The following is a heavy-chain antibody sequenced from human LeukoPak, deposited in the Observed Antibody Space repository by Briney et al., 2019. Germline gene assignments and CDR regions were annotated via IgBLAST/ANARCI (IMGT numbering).Heavy chain of an antibody. V-gene: IGHV3-48*02. CDR2: ISSSSSTI. CDR1: VLTFSSYT. Sequence: PGGSLRLSCAASVLTFSSYTMNWVRQAPGKGLEWVSYISSSSSTISYADSVKGRFTISRDNAKNSLYLQMNSLRDEDTAVYYCARRHDYGDFWGQGTLVTVSS. J-gene: IGHJ4*02. CDR3: ARRHDYGDF.